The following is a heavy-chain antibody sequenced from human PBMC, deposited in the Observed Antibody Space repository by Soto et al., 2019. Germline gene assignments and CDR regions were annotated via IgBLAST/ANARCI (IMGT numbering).Heavy chain of an antibody. D-gene: IGHD3-3*01. CDR3: ARGQRFSDWFDP. CDR2: VYSSGGT. CDR1: GGSMSSYY. Sequence: LSLTCTVSGGSMSSYYWTWIRQPAGKGPEWIGRVYSSGGTHYNPSLKSRVTISIDTSKNQFSLRLLSATDADTAVYFCARGQRFSDWFDPWGQGTLVTVSS. V-gene: IGHV4-4*07. J-gene: IGHJ5*02.